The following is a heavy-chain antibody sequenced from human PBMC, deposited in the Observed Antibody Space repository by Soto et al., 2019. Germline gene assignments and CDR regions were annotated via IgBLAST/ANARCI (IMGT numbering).Heavy chain of an antibody. CDR2: IYYSGST. CDR1: GGSISSDY. D-gene: IGHD3-10*01. CDR3: ARGGVTLDY. J-gene: IGHJ4*02. Sequence: PSETLSLTCSVSGGSISSDYWSWIRQPPGKGLESIGYIYYSGSTDYNPSLKSRVTISIDTSKNQFSLKLSSVTAADTAVYYCARGGVTLDYWGRGTLVTVSS. V-gene: IGHV4-59*01.